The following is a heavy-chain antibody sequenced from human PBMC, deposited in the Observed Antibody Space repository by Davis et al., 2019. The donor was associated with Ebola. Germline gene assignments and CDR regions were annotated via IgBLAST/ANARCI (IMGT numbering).Heavy chain of an antibody. CDR3: ARARWLVYYFDY. Sequence: GESLKISCAASGFTFSSYAMSWVRQAPGKGLEWVSAVSGNAGGTYYADSVKGRFTISRDNSRNTLFLQMNSLRAEDTAVYYCARARWLVYYFDYWGQGTLVTVSS. J-gene: IGHJ4*02. D-gene: IGHD6-19*01. CDR1: GFTFSSYA. V-gene: IGHV3-23*01. CDR2: VSGNAGGT.